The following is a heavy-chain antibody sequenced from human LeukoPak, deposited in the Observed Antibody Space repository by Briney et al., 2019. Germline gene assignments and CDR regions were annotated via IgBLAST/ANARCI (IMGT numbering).Heavy chain of an antibody. CDR1: GDSITGYY. V-gene: IGHV4-39*07. Sequence: PSETLSLTCTVSGDSITGYYWGWIRQPPGKGLEWIGSMYYRGSTYHNPSLKSRVTISVDTSKNQFSLKLSSVTAADTAVYYCATTTIRLGYWGQGTLVTVS. D-gene: IGHD1-26*01. CDR2: MYYRGST. J-gene: IGHJ4*02. CDR3: ATTTIRLGY.